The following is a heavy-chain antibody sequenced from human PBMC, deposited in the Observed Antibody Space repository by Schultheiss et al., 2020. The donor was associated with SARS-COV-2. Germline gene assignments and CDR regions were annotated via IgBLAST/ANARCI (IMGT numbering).Heavy chain of an antibody. CDR3: AKDMGYSYGCFDY. D-gene: IGHD5-18*01. V-gene: IGHV3-23*01. CDR1: GFTFSSYS. CDR2: ISGSGGST. J-gene: IGHJ4*02. Sequence: GGSLRLSCAASGFTFSSYSMNWVRQAPGKGLEWVSAISGSGGSTYYADSVKGRFTISRDNSKNTLYLQMNSLRAEDTAVYYCAKDMGYSYGCFDYWGQGTLVTVSS.